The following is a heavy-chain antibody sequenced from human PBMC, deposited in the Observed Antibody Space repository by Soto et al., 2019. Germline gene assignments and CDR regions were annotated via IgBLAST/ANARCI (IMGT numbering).Heavy chain of an antibody. Sequence: ASVKVSCKASGYTFGRYAIHWVRQAPGQRLEWMGWINAGNGNTKYSQKFEGRVTLTTDTSANTVYMELSSLRFEGTALYYCARDQQFRNWFDSWGQGTLVTVSS. CDR1: GYTFGRYA. D-gene: IGHD6-13*01. CDR2: INAGNGNT. CDR3: ARDQQFRNWFDS. V-gene: IGHV1-3*01. J-gene: IGHJ5*01.